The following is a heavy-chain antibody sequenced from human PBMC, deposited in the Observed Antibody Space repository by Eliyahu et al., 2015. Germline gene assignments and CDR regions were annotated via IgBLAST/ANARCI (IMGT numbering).Heavy chain of an antibody. CDR1: XGSIXXGDYX. Sequence: QLQLQESGPGLVKPSETLSLTCTXSXGSIXXGDYXWGWXRQPPGXGLEWIGGMCSSGSTFYNPSLESRVTISGDTSKNQFSLKVRSVTAADTAVYYCARRGGDHTRFDSWGQGTLVTVSS. CDR3: ARRGGDHTRFDS. CDR2: MCSSGST. V-gene: IGHV4-39*01. J-gene: IGHJ4*02. D-gene: IGHD2-21*02.